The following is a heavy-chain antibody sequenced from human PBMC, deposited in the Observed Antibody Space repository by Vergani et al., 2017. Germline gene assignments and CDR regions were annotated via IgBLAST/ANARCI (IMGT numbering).Heavy chain of an antibody. V-gene: IGHV2-5*01. CDR1: GFSLTTGGEG. CDR2: VYWNDDE. J-gene: IGHJ3*01. Sequence: QITLRESGPTLVKPTQNLTLTCTFSGFSLTTGGEGVGWIRQPPGRALEWLAFVYWNDDERYSPSLKSRVTITKDTSKNEVILTMATMDPVDTTTYYCVHRLGLLGWDGAFDFWGPGTMVTVSS. CDR3: VHRLGLLGWDGAFDF. D-gene: IGHD6-19*01.